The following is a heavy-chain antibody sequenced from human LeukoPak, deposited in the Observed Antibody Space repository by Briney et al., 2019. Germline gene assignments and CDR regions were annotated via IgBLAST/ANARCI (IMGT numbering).Heavy chain of an antibody. V-gene: IGHV3-74*01. CDR3: TRSPSLGGSYWGFDY. CDR2: LSPDGSSS. CDR1: GFTFRTYW. Sequence: PGESLRLPCVVSGFTFRTYWMHWVRQAPGKGLVWVSRLSPDGSSSIYADSVKGRFTVSRDNAKNTLYLQMNSLRADDTAVYYCTRSPSLGGSYWGFDYWGQGTLLTVSS. J-gene: IGHJ4*02. D-gene: IGHD1-26*01.